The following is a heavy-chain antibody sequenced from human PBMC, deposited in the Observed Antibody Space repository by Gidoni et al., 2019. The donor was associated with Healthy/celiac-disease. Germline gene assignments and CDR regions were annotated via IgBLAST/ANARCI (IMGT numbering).Heavy chain of an antibody. D-gene: IGHD2-15*01. CDR1: GGSISSSSYY. CDR3: ARDQVLVGGSLFDY. J-gene: IGHJ4*02. CDR2: IYYSGST. Sequence: QLQLQESGPGLVTPSETLSLTCTVSGGSISSSSYYWGWIRQPPGKGLEWIGSIYYSGSTYYNPSLKSRVTISVDTSKNQFSLKLSSVTAADTAVYYCARDQVLVGGSLFDYWGQGTLVTVSS. V-gene: IGHV4-39*07.